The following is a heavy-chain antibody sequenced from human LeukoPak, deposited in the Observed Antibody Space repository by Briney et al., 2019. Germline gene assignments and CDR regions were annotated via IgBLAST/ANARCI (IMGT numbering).Heavy chain of an antibody. J-gene: IGHJ4*02. CDR3: ARGPGYGSGSYYCDY. V-gene: IGHV4-38-2*02. CDR2: IYHSGKT. Sequence: SETLSLTCNVSGYSISTGYYGVWIRQPPGKGLEWIGSIYHSGKTYYNPSLKSRVTISIDTPKNQFSVRLTSVTAADTAVYYCARGPGYGSGSYYCDYWGQGTPVTVSS. D-gene: IGHD3-10*01. CDR1: GYSISTGYY.